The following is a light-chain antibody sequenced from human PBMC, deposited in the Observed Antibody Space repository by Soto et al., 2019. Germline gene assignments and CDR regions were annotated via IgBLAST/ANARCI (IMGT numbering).Light chain of an antibody. V-gene: IGLV4-69*01. J-gene: IGLJ2*01. CDR2: LNSDGSH. CDR1: SGHSSYA. CDR3: QTWGTGNVV. Sequence: QLVLTQSPSASASLGASVKLTCTLSSGHSSYAIAWHQLQPEKGPRYLMKLNSDGSHSKGAGIPDRFSGSSSGAERYLTISSLQSEDEADYYCQTWGTGNVVFGGGTQLTVL.